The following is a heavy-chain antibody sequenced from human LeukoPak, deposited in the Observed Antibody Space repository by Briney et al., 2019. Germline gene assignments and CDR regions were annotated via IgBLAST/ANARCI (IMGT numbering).Heavy chain of an antibody. CDR1: GFTFNNYG. J-gene: IGHJ4*02. V-gene: IGHV3-30*18. CDR3: AKGPLRGTAAAIDY. D-gene: IGHD2-2*01. Sequence: PGKSLRLSCAASGFTFNNYGMHWVRQAPGKGLEWVAVISSDGRKKHYPGSMKGRFTISRDISTDTPWRQMDSLRTEDTAVYYCAKGPLRGTAAAIDYWGQGTLVTVSS. CDR2: ISSDGRKK.